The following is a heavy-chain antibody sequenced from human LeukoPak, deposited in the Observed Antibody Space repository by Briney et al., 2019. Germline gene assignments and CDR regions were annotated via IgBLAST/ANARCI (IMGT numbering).Heavy chain of an antibody. J-gene: IGHJ1*01. CDR3: AREISTAMGDEYFQH. CDR2: INPNSGGT. Sequence: ASVKVSCKASGYTFTGYYMHWVRQAPGQGREWMGWINPNSGGTNYAQKFQGRVTMTRDTSISTAYMELSRLRSDDTAVYYCAREISTAMGDEYFQHWGQGTLVTVSS. V-gene: IGHV1-2*02. CDR1: GYTFTGYY. D-gene: IGHD5-18*01.